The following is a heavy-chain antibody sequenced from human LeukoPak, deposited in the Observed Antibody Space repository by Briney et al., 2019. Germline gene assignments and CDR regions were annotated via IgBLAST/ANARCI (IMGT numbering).Heavy chain of an antibody. CDR2: ISGSGATT. J-gene: IGHJ4*02. CDR3: AKRAPYYFDY. V-gene: IGHV3-23*01. CDR1: GFTFSTYA. Sequence: GGSLRLSCAASGFTFSTYAMNWVRQAPGKGLEWVSTISGSGATTYYADSVKGRSTVSRDNSKNTLYLQMNSLRAEDTALYYCAKRAPYYFDYWGQGTLVPVSS.